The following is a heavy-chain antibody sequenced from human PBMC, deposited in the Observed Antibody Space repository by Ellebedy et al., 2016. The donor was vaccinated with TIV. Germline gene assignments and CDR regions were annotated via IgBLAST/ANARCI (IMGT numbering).Heavy chain of an antibody. CDR3: AKDRDDSSGYFSQFDY. Sequence: SLKISCAASGFSFDDYAMHWVRQAPGKGLEWVSGISWNSGSIGYADSVKGRFTISRDNAKNSLYLQMNSLRAEDTALYYCAKDRDDSSGYFSQFDYWGQGILVTVSS. J-gene: IGHJ4*02. CDR1: GFSFDDYA. V-gene: IGHV3-9*01. D-gene: IGHD3-22*01. CDR2: ISWNSGSI.